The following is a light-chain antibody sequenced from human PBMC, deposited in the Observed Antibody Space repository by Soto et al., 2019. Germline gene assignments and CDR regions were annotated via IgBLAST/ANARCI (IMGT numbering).Light chain of an antibody. Sequence: QSVLTQPPSVSGAPGQRVTISCTGSSSNIGAGYDVHWYQQLPGTAPKLLIYGNSNRPSGVPDRLSGSKPGTSASLAITGLEADDEADYCCQSYDRSLSGWVFGGGTKLTVL. CDR2: GNS. V-gene: IGLV1-40*01. CDR3: QSYDRSLSGWV. J-gene: IGLJ3*02. CDR1: SSNIGAGYD.